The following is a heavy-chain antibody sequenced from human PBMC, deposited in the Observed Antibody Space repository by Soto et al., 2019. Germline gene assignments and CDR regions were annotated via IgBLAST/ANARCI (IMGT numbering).Heavy chain of an antibody. D-gene: IGHD5-18*01. V-gene: IGHV2-5*01. CDR2: IFWNDDK. Sequence: GLTLGRPTQALTLTCPLSGFSLSTSGVGVGRIRQPPGKALEWLALIFWNDDKRYSPSLKSRLTITKDTSKNQVVLTVTNMDPVDTATYYCARRPKTAMVGFDPWGQGTLVTV. CDR3: ARRPKTAMVGFDP. CDR1: GFSLSTSGVG. J-gene: IGHJ5*02.